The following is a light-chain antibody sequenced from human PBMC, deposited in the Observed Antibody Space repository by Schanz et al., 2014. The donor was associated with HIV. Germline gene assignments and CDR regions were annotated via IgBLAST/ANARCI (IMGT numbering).Light chain of an antibody. CDR3: CAYAGSSTYV. V-gene: IGLV2-23*02. Sequence: QSALTQPASVSGSPGQSITISCSGTSSDVGTYNRLSWYQQHPGKAPKLMIYEVSKRPSGVSSRFSGSKSGNTASLTISGLQAEDEGDYYCCAYAGSSTYVFGTGTKVTVL. J-gene: IGLJ1*01. CDR1: SSDVGTYNR. CDR2: EVS.